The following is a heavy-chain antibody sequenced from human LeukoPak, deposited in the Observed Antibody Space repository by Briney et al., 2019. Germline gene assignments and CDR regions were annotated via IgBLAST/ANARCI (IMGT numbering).Heavy chain of an antibody. CDR3: ARDRALMRERTYYMDV. D-gene: IGHD1-26*01. CDR1: GGSISSSSYY. V-gene: IGHV4-39*07. Sequence: SETLSLTCTVSGGSISSSSYYWGWIRQPPGKGLEWIGSIYYSGSTYYNPSLKSRVTISVDTSKNQFSLKLSSVTAADTAVYYCARDRALMRERTYYMDVWGKGTTVTVSS. J-gene: IGHJ6*03. CDR2: IYYSGST.